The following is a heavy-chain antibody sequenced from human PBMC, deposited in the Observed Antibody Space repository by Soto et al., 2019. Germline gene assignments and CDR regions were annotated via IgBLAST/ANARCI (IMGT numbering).Heavy chain of an antibody. D-gene: IGHD3-16*01. V-gene: IGHV1-18*01. J-gene: IGHJ6*02. CDR1: GYIFVNYG. CDR3: VKVDNYVTPTPQDV. Sequence: QVQLVQSGDEVKKPGASVKVSCKASGYIFVNYGIAWVRQAPGQGLEWMGWISPYTGNTHSATKIHGRLTMTTDTSTNTSNKDRGSLTSGDTAVYYCVKVDNYVTPTPQDVWGQGTTVTVSS. CDR2: ISPYTGNT.